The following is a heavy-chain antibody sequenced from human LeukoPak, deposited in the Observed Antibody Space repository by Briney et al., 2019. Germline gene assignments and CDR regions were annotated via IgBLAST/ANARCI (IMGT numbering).Heavy chain of an antibody. CDR3: ARDRRCSGGSCYYFGY. CDR2: IKQDGSEK. D-gene: IGHD2-15*01. CDR1: GFTFSSYW. J-gene: IGHJ4*02. Sequence: GGSLRHSCAASGFTFSSYWMTWVRQAPGKGLEWVANIKQDGSEKYHVDSVKGRFAVSRDNAKNSLYLQVNSLRAEDTAVYYCARDRRCSGGSCYYFGYWGQGTLVTVSS. V-gene: IGHV3-7*04.